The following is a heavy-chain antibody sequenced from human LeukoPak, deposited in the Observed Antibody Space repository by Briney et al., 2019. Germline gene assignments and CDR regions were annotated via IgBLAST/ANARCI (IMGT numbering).Heavy chain of an antibody. D-gene: IGHD3-22*01. J-gene: IGHJ4*02. CDR3: ASYYRGYFDY. V-gene: IGHV4-59*08. CDR2: IYYSGST. CDR1: GGSISSYY. Sequence: SETLSLTCTVSGGSISSYYWSWIRQPPGKGLEWIGYIYYSGSTNYNPSLKSRVTISVDTSKNQFSLKLSSVTAADTAVYYCASYYRGYFDYWGQGTLVTVSS.